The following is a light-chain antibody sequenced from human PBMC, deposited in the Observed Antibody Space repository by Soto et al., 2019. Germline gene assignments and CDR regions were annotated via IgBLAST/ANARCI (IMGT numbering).Light chain of an antibody. CDR3: VLYMGSGSVV. V-gene: IGLV8-61*01. CDR1: SGSVSTDYY. CDR2: NTN. J-gene: IGLJ2*01. Sequence: VVTQEPSFSVSPGGTVTLTCGLNSGSVSTDYYPSWYQQTPGQPPRTLIYNTNTRSSGVPDRFSGSILGNKAALTITGAQADDESDYYCVLYMGSGSVVFGGGTKLTVL.